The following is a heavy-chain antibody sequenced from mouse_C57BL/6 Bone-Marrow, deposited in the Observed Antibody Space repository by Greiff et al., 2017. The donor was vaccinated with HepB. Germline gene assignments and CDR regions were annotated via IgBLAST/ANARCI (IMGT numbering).Heavy chain of an antibody. CDR3: ASPMVTTGYYAMDY. CDR1: GFTFSSYG. CDR2: ISSGGSYT. D-gene: IGHD2-2*01. V-gene: IGHV5-6*01. J-gene: IGHJ4*01. Sequence: EVHLVESGGDLVKPGGSLKLSCAASGFTFSSYGMSWVRQTPDKRLEWVATISSGGSYTYYPDSVKGRFTISRDNAKNTLYLQMSSLKSEDTAMYYCASPMVTTGYYAMDYWGQGTSVTVSS.